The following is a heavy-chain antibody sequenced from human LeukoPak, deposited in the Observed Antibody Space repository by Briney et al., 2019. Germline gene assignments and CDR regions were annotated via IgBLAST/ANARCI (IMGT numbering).Heavy chain of an antibody. Sequence: GESLKISCKGSGYSFSSYWIGWVRQMPGKGLEWLGIIYPGDSDTRYSPSFQGQVTISADKFISTAYLQWSSLKASDTAMYYCARQRSSGGFSDAFDIWGQGTMVTVSS. J-gene: IGHJ3*02. CDR3: ARQRSSGGFSDAFDI. CDR2: IYPGDSDT. V-gene: IGHV5-51*01. D-gene: IGHD6-19*01. CDR1: GYSFSSYW.